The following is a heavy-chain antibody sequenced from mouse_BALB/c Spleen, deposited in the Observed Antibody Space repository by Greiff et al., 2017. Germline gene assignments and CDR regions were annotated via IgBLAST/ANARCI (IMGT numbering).Heavy chain of an antibody. J-gene: IGHJ4*01. Sequence: EVQGVESGGGLVKPGGYLKLSCAASGFTFSDYYMYWVRQTPEKRLEWVATISDGGSYTYYPDSVKGRFTISRDNAKNNLYLQMSSLKSEDTAMYYCARDRDYGPYYYAMDYWGQGTSVTVSS. CDR2: ISDGGSYT. CDR3: ARDRDYGPYYYAMDY. CDR1: GFTFSDYY. D-gene: IGHD1-2*01. V-gene: IGHV5-4*02.